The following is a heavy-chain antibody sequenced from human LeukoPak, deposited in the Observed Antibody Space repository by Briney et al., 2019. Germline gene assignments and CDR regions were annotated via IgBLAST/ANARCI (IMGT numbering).Heavy chain of an antibody. CDR1: GTTFDSHY. J-gene: IGHJ4*02. CDR2: INQDGSEK. D-gene: IGHD1-26*01. V-gene: IGHV3-7*01. CDR3: ASAAGWESAY. Sequence: GGSLRLSCAASGTTFDSHYMTWVRQTPEKGLEWVANINQDGSEKNYVDSVKGRFTISRDNAKKSLYLQMSSLRAEDTAVYYCASAAGWESAYWGQGTLVTVSS.